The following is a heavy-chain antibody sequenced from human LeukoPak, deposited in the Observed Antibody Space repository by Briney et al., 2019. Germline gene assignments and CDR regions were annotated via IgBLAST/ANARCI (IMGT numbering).Heavy chain of an antibody. V-gene: IGHV4-4*07. J-gene: IGHJ6*02. D-gene: IGHD6-19*01. Sequence: KPSETLSLTCNVSGGSISNYYWTWIRQPAGRGLEWMGRIYSSGTTTYNPSLKSRVAMSVDTSRNQFSLKLSSVTAVDTAVYYCARVSPIAVAGSSYYYAIDVWGQGTTVTVSS. CDR3: ARVSPIAVAGSSYYYAIDV. CDR2: IYSSGTT. CDR1: GGSISNYY.